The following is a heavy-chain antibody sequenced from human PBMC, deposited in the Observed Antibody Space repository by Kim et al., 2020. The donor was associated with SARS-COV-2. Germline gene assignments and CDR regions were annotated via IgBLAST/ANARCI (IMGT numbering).Heavy chain of an antibody. CDR3: ARDGTKWDLDY. Sequence: ASVKVSCKASGYTFIRNKMHWVRQAPGQGLEWMGIITPSDADTRYAQKFQGRVTLTRDTSTSTVYMDLSSLRSEDTAIYYCARDGTKWDLDYWGQGTLVTVSS. CDR1: GYTFIRNK. J-gene: IGHJ4*02. V-gene: IGHV1-46*01. CDR2: ITPSDADT. D-gene: IGHD1-26*01.